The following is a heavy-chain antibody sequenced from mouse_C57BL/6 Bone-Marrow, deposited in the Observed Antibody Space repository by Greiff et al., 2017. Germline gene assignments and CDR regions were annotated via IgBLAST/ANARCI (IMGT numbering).Heavy chain of an antibody. D-gene: IGHD2-2*01. J-gene: IGHJ3*01. V-gene: IGHV5-4*01. CDR1: GFTFSSYA. Sequence: EVKLMESGGGLVKPGGSLKLSCAASGFTFSSYAMSWVRQTPEKRLEWVATISDGGSYTYYPDNVKGRFTISRDNAKNNLYLQMSHLKSEDTAMYYCARERGSTMVTTGFADWGQGTLVTVSA. CDR2: ISDGGSYT. CDR3: ARERGSTMVTTGFAD.